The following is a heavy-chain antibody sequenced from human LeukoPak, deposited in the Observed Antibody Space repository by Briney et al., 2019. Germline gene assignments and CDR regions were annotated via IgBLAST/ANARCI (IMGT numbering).Heavy chain of an antibody. CDR2: ISSSSSYI. J-gene: IGHJ4*02. Sequence: GGSLRLSCAASGFTFSSYSMNWVRQAPGQGLEWVSSISSSSSYIYYADSVKGRFTISRDNAKNSLYLQMNSLRAEDTAVYYCAREDGDYYDRSGYHPSEDYWGQGTLVTVSS. D-gene: IGHD3-22*01. CDR3: AREDGDYYDRSGYHPSEDY. CDR1: GFTFSSYS. V-gene: IGHV3-21*04.